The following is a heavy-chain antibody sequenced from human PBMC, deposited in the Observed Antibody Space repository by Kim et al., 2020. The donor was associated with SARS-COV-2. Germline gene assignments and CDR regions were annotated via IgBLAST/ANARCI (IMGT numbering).Heavy chain of an antibody. D-gene: IGHD2-2*01. V-gene: IGHV3-30*02. CDR3: AKDGYDCSSTSCYGSLDP. J-gene: IGHJ5*02. Sequence: KGRFTISRDNSKNTLYLQMNSLRAEDTAVYYCAKDGYDCSSTSCYGSLDPWGQGTLVTVSS.